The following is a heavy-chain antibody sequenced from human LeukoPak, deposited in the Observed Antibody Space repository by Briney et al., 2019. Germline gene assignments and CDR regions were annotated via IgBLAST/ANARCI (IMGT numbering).Heavy chain of an antibody. CDR1: GYSFTSYW. D-gene: IGHD3-22*01. CDR3: ARIPYYYDSSGYHFDY. V-gene: IGHV5-51*01. CDR2: IYPGDSDT. Sequence: GESLKISCKGSGYSFTSYWIGWVRQMPGKGLEWMGIIYPGDSDTRYSPSFQGQVTISADKSLSTAYLEWSSLKAWDTAMYYCARIPYYYDSSGYHFDYWGQGTLVTVSS. J-gene: IGHJ4*02.